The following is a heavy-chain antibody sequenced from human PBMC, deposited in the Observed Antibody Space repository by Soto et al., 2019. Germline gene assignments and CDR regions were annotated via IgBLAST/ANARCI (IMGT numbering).Heavy chain of an antibody. D-gene: IGHD5-12*01. CDR2: SIPIYGTA. Sequence: QVQLEQSGAEVRQPGSSVKVSCKASGGTFNNYPITWVRQAPGQGLEWMGSSIPIYGTANYAQMFQGRVTITADESTSTAYMELRSLTSEDTAVYYCARGRGYSGDDHYYYFDMDVWGQGTTVTVSS. J-gene: IGHJ6*02. CDR3: ARGRGYSGDDHYYYFDMDV. CDR1: GGTFNNYP. V-gene: IGHV1-69*18.